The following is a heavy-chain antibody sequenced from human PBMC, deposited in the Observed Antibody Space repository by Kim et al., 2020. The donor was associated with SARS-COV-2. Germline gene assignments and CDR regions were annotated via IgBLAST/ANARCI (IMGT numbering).Heavy chain of an antibody. CDR2: ISSSGSTI. CDR1: GFTFSSYE. Sequence: GGSLRLSCAASGFTFSSYEMNWVRQAPGKGLEWVSYISSSGSTIYYADSVKGRFTISRDNAKNSLYLQMNSLRAEDTAVYYCARLERTYYYYGMDVWGQGTPVTVSS. J-gene: IGHJ6*02. V-gene: IGHV3-48*03. CDR3: ARLERTYYYYGMDV. D-gene: IGHD1-1*01.